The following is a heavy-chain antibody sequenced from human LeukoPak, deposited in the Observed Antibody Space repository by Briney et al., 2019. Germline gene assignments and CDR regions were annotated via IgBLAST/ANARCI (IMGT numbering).Heavy chain of an antibody. J-gene: IGHJ3*01. V-gene: IGHV4-59*01. CDR1: GGSISSYY. Sequence: PSETLSLTCTVSGGSISSYYWTWIRQPPGTGLEWIGYIYYSGNTNYNPSLESRVTISVDTSNNQFSLTLTSVTAADTAVYYCARAGGNWNDVSVFDVWGQGTMVTVSS. CDR3: ARAGGNWNDVSVFDV. CDR2: IYYSGNT. D-gene: IGHD1-1*01.